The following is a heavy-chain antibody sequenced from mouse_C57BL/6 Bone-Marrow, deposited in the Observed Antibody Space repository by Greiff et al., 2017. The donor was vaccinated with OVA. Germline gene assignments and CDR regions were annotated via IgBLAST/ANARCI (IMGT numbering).Heavy chain of an antibody. CDR3: AIISYYYGSLAY. D-gene: IGHD1-1*01. CDR2: ISYDGSN. V-gene: IGHV3-6*01. Sequence: EVKLMESGPGLVKPSQSLSLTCSVTGYSITSGYYWNWIRQFPGNKLEWMGYISYDGSNNYNPSLKNRISITRDTSKNQFFLKLNSVTTEDTATYYCAIISYYYGSLAYWGQGTLVTVSA. J-gene: IGHJ3*01. CDR1: GYSITSGYY.